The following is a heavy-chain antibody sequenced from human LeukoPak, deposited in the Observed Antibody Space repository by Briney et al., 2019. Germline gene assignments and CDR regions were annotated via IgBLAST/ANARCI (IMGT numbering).Heavy chain of an antibody. V-gene: IGHV5-51*01. CDR3: ARLGGLTGLNYSDY. J-gene: IGHJ4*02. Sequence: GASLKISCQGSGYSFASYWIAWVRQMPGKGLEWMGIIYPGDSDTRYSPSFQGQVTISADKSITAAYLQWSSLKASDTAMYYCARLGGLTGLNYSDYWGQGTLVTVSS. CDR2: IYPGDSDT. D-gene: IGHD3-10*01. CDR1: GYSFASYW.